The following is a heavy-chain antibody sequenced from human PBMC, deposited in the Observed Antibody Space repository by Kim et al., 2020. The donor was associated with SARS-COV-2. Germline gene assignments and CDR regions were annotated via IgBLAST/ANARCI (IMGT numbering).Heavy chain of an antibody. V-gene: IGHV1-18*01. CDR1: GYTFTSYG. CDR2: ISAYNGNT. Sequence: ASVKVSCKASGYTFTSYGISWVRQAPGQGLEWMGWISAYNGNTNYTQKFQGRVTMTTDTSTSTAYMELRSLRSDDTAVYYCVRGGVQILIQYYFDSWGQGALVTVS. CDR3: VRGGVQILIQYYFDS. J-gene: IGHJ4*02. D-gene: IGHD2-8*02.